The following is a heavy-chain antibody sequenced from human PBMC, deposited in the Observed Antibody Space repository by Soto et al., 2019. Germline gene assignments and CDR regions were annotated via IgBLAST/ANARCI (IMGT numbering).Heavy chain of an antibody. J-gene: IGHJ4*01. D-gene: IGHD2-15*01. CDR1: GDSLSAGPYH. Sequence: QLQLQESGPGLVKPSETLSLTCSVSGDSLSAGPYHWGWIRQPPGKGLEWIGNVYNSGSTSYSPSLKSRVTISVDTSKNLFSLRLTPVTAADTAVYFCARHTPCRHFDFWGHGTLVTVSS. V-gene: IGHV4-39*01. CDR2: VYNSGST. CDR3: ARHTPCRHFDF.